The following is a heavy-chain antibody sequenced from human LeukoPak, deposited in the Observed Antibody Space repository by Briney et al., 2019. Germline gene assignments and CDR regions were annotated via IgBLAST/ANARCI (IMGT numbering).Heavy chain of an antibody. CDR2: ITSSGSST. Sequence: GGSLRLSCAASGLVFDNFAMSWVRQAPGKGLVWVSTITSSGSSTYYADSVKGRFTVSRDNSKNTLYLQMNNLRAEDTAVYYCATQLLWFEESVEEGYWGQGTLVTVSS. CDR3: ATQLLWFEESVEEGY. D-gene: IGHD3-10*01. V-gene: IGHV3-23*01. CDR1: GLVFDNFA. J-gene: IGHJ4*02.